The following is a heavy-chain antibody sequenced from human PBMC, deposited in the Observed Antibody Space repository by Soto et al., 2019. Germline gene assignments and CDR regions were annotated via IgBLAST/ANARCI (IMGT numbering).Heavy chain of an antibody. CDR3: AKDEGYSSGNFDY. Sequence: VQLVESGGGVVQPGRSLRLSCAASGFTFSSYAMSWVRQAPGKGLEWVSAISGSGGSTYYADSVQGRFTISRDNSKNPLYLQMNSLRAEDTAVYYCAKDEGYSSGNFDYWGQGTLVTVSS. V-gene: IGHV3-23*04. CDR1: GFTFSSYA. D-gene: IGHD6-19*01. J-gene: IGHJ4*02. CDR2: ISGSGGST.